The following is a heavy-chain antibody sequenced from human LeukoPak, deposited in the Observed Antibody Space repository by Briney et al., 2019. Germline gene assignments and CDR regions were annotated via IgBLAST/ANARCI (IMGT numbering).Heavy chain of an antibody. CDR1: GYSISSGYY. J-gene: IGHJ4*02. CDR3: ARVYSSTWKLYYFDY. CDR2: IYQSGST. Sequence: PSETLSLTCTVSGYSISSGYYWGWIRQSPGKGLEWIGIIYQSGSTYYNPSLKSRVTISVDTSKNQFSLKLSSVTAADTAVYYCARVYSSTWKLYYFDYWGQGTLVTVSS. D-gene: IGHD6-13*01. V-gene: IGHV4-38-2*02.